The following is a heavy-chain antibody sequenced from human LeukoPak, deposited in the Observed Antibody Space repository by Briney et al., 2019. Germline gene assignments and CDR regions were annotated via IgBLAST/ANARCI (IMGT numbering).Heavy chain of an antibody. Sequence: SVKVSCKASGGTFSNYSINWVRQAPGQGLEWMGRFIPILDITNYAQKFQGRVTITTDESTSTAYMELSSLRSEDTAVYYCARGSAYWGQGTLVTVSS. V-gene: IGHV1-69*04. J-gene: IGHJ4*02. CDR2: FIPILDIT. CDR3: ARGSAY. D-gene: IGHD6-6*01. CDR1: GGTFSNYS.